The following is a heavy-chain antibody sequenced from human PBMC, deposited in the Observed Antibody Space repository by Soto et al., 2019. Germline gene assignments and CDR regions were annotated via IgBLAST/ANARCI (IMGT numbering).Heavy chain of an antibody. J-gene: IGHJ6*03. Sequence: QVQLVQSGAEVKKPGASVKVSCKASGYTFTSYAMHWVRQAPGQRLEWMGWINAGSGNTKYSQKFQGRVAITRYTSASTAYMELSSLKSEDTTIYSCARDRTMVRVVIYYMDVWGKGTTVTVSS. CDR2: INAGSGNT. V-gene: IGHV1-3*01. D-gene: IGHD3-10*01. CDR3: ARDRTMVRVVIYYMDV. CDR1: GYTFTSYA.